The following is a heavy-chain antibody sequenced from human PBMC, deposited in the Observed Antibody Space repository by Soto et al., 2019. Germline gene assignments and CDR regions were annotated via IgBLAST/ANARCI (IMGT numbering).Heavy chain of an antibody. V-gene: IGHV1-69*13. D-gene: IGHD1-1*01. J-gene: IGHJ6*02. Sequence: SVKVSCKASGGTFSRHAISWVRQAPGQGPEWMGGVIPLFGTTSYAQKSKDRLTITSDESSSSAYMELKRLKSEDTAVYFCAKDLRAGTPSERFHYPGMDVWGQGTTVTVSS. CDR2: VIPLFGTT. CDR1: GGTFSRHA. CDR3: AKDLRAGTPSERFHYPGMDV.